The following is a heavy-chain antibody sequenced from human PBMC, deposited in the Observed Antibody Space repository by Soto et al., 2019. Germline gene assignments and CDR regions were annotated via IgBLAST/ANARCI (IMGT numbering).Heavy chain of an antibody. D-gene: IGHD2-21*02. CDR2: IIPIFGTA. J-gene: IGHJ4*02. CDR1: GGTFSSYA. CDR3: ASAVLPIVVVTALGY. V-gene: IGHV1-69*12. Sequence: QVQLVQSGAEVKKPGSSVKVSCKASGGTFSSYAISWVRQAPGQGLEWMGGIIPIFGTANYAQKFQGRVTITADESRRTAYMELSSLRAEDTAVYDGASAVLPIVVVTALGYWGQGTLVTVSS.